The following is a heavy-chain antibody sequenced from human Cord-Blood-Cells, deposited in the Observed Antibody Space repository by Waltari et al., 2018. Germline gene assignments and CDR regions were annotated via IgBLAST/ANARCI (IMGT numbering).Heavy chain of an antibody. CDR2: IYPSGST. CDR1: GYSISSGYY. V-gene: IGHV4-38-2*01. CDR3: ARTEGSYYFDY. D-gene: IGHD1-26*01. Sequence: QVQLQESGPGLVKPSETLSLTCAVSGYSISSGYYWGWIRQPPGKGLEWIGSIYPSGSTYYNPTLKSRVTISVDTSKNQFSLKLSSVTAADTAVYYCARTEGSYYFDYWGQGTLVTVSS. J-gene: IGHJ4*02.